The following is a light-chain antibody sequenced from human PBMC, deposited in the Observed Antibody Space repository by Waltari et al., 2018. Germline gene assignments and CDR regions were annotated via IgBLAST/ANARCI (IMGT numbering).Light chain of an antibody. CDR2: DAS. CDR3: QQYDNPSLT. J-gene: IGKJ4*01. Sequence: DIQMTQSPSSLSASVGARVTITSQASQDISNYLNWYQQKPGKAPKLLIYDASNLETGVPSRFSGSGSGTDFTFTISSLQPEDIATYYCQQYDNPSLTFGGGTKVEIK. V-gene: IGKV1-33*01. CDR1: QDISNY.